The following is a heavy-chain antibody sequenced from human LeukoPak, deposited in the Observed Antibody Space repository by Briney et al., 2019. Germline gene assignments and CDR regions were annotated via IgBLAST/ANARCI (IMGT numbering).Heavy chain of an antibody. CDR2: IYYSGST. CDR3: ARGRITMAHAVDY. D-gene: IGHD3-10*01. Sequence: SETLSLTCAVYGGSFSGYYWSWIRQHPGKGLEWIGYIYYSGSTYYNPSLKSRVTISVDTSKNQFSLKLSSVTAADTAVYYCARGRITMAHAVDYWGQGTLVTVSS. V-gene: IGHV4-31*11. CDR1: GGSFSGYY. J-gene: IGHJ4*02.